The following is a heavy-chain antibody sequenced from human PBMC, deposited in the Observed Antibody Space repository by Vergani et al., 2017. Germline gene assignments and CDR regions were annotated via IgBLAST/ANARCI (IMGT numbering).Heavy chain of an antibody. J-gene: IGHJ4*02. V-gene: IGHV3-30*03. CDR1: GFTFSSYG. CDR2: ISYDGSNK. D-gene: IGHD6-13*01. CDR3: ARGGYSSSWPFDY. Sequence: QVQLVESGGGVVQPGRSLRLSCAASGFTFSSYGMHWVRQAPGKGLEWVAVISYDGSNKYYADSVQGRFTISRDNSKNTLYLQMNSLRAEDTAVYYCARGGYSSSWPFDYWGQGTLVTVSS.